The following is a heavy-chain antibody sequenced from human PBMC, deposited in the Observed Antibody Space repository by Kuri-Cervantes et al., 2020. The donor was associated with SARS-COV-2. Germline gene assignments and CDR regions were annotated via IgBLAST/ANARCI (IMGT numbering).Heavy chain of an antibody. J-gene: IGHJ4*02. CDR2: INPNSGGT. CDR3: AREAEYCSSTSCYKRQYYFDY. V-gene: IGHV1-2*02. Sequence: ASVKVSCKASGSTFTGYYMHWVRQAPGQGLEWMGWINPNSGGTNYAQKFQGRVTMTRDTSTSTVYMELSSLRSEDTAVYYCAREAEYCSSTSCYKRQYYFDYWGQGTLVTVSS. D-gene: IGHD2-2*02. CDR1: GSTFTGYY.